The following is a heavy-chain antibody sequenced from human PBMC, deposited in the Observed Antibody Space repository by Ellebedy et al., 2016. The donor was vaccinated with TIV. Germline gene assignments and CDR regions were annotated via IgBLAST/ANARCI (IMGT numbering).Heavy chain of an antibody. J-gene: IGHJ5*02. CDR2: ISAYNGNT. V-gene: IGHV1-18*01. Sequence: AASVKVSCKASGGTFSSYDISWVRQAPGHGLEWIGWISAYNGNTKYAQKLQGRVTMTTDTSTSTAYMEPRSLISEENAVYYCARVNTMVQGVRCPWFDPWGQGTLVTASS. D-gene: IGHD3-10*01. CDR1: GGTFSSYD. CDR3: ARVNTMVQGVRCPWFDP.